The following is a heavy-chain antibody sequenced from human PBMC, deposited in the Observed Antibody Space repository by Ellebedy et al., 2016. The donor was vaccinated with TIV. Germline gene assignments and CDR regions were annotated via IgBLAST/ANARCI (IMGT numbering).Heavy chain of an antibody. J-gene: IGHJ4*02. CDR3: ARDASGYAAFDY. V-gene: IGHV3-30-3*01. Sequence: PSETLSITCAASGFTFSSYAMHWVRQAPGKGLEWVAVISYDGSNKYYADSVKGRFTISRDNSKNTLYLQMNSLRAEDTAVYYCARDASGYAAFDYWGQGTLVTVSS. CDR2: ISYDGSNK. CDR1: GFTFSSYA. D-gene: IGHD3-22*01.